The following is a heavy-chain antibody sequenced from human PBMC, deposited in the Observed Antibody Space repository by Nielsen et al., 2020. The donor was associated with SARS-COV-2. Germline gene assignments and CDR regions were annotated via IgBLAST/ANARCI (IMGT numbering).Heavy chain of an antibody. J-gene: IGHJ4*02. CDR1: GYSFTSYW. CDR2: IDPTDSYT. D-gene: IGHD4-11*01. CDR3: ARHLDDYSNYFDY. V-gene: IGHV5-10-1*01. Sequence: GGSLRLSCKASGYSFTSYWITWVRQMPGKGLEWMGNIDPTDSYTNYSPSFQGHVSISADKSISTAYLQWSSLKASDTAMYYCARHLDDYSNYFDYWGQGTLVTVSS.